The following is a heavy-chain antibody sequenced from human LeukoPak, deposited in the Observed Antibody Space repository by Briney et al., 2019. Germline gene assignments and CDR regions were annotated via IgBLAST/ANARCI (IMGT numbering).Heavy chain of an antibody. CDR3: ARGGDGSNIYWYFDL. CDR2: LNSDGSSS. D-gene: IGHD5-24*01. V-gene: IGHV3-74*01. J-gene: IGHJ2*01. Sequence: GGSLRLSCAASGVTFSTHWIYCARQTPGEGLERVSRLNSDGSSSSYADSVKGRFTISRDNAKSTLYLQMNSLRAEDTAVYYCARGGDGSNIYWYFDLWVRGTLVTVSS. CDR1: GVTFSTHW.